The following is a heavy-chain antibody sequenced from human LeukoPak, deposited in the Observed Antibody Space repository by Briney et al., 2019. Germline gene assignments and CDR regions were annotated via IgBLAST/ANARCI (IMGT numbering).Heavy chain of an antibody. J-gene: IGHJ4*02. CDR1: GYSISSGYY. D-gene: IGHD3-22*01. V-gene: IGHV4-38-2*02. Sequence: SETLSLTCTVSGYSISSGYYWGWIRQPPGKGLEWIGSIYHSGSTYYNPSLKSRVTISVDTSKNQFSLKLSSVTAADTAVYCCARTRNYYYDSSGYYRPPDYFDYWGQGTLVTVSS. CDR3: ARTRNYYYDSSGYYRPPDYFDY. CDR2: IYHSGST.